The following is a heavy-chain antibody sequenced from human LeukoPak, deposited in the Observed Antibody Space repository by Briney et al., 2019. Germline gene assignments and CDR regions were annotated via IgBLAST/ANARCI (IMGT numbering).Heavy chain of an antibody. CDR1: GFTFSSYG. Sequence: GGSLRLSCAASGFTFSSYGMHWVRQAPGKGLEWVAVISYDGSNKYYADSVKGRFTISRDNSKNTLYLQMNSLRAEDTAVYYCAKAPTGDLDHWGQGTLVTVSS. CDR2: ISYDGSNK. J-gene: IGHJ5*02. V-gene: IGHV3-30*18. D-gene: IGHD7-27*01. CDR3: AKAPTGDLDH.